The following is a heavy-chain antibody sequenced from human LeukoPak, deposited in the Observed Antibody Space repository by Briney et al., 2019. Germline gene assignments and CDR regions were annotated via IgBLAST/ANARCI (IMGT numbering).Heavy chain of an antibody. J-gene: IGHJ4*02. CDR2: INHSGST. CDR1: GGSFCGYY. V-gene: IGHV4-34*01. CDR3: ARSGGRITIFGVVIKNYFDY. Sequence: PSETLSLTCAVYGGSFCGYYWSWIRHPPGEGVEWIGEINHSGSTNYNPSLKSRVNISVDTSKNQFSLKLSSVTAADTAVYYCARSGGRITIFGVVIKNYFDYWGQGTLVTVSS. D-gene: IGHD3-3*01.